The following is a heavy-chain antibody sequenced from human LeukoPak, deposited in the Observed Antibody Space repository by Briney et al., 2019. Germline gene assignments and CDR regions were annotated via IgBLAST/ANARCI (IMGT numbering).Heavy chain of an antibody. J-gene: IGHJ6*02. V-gene: IGHV1-18*01. Sequence: ASVKVSCKASGYTFTSYGISWVRQAPGQGLEWMGWISAYNGNTNYAQKLQGRVTMTTDTSTSTAYMELRSLRSDDTAVYYCARDWDSSGWHYYYYGMDVWGQGTTVTVSS. CDR2: ISAYNGNT. CDR3: ARDWDSSGWHYYYYGMDV. CDR1: GYTFTSYG. D-gene: IGHD6-19*01.